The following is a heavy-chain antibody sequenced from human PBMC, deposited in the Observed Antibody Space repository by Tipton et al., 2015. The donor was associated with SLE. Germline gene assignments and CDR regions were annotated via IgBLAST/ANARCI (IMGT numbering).Heavy chain of an antibody. CDR3: ARISSGWSPLDY. D-gene: IGHD6-19*01. Sequence: TLSLTCAVYGGSFSGYYWSWIRQPPGKGLEWIGEINHSGSTNYNPSLKSRVTISVDTSKNQFSLKLSSVTAADTAVYYCARISSGWSPLDYWGQGTLVTVSS. CDR1: GGSFSGYY. J-gene: IGHJ4*02. CDR2: INHSGST. V-gene: IGHV4-34*01.